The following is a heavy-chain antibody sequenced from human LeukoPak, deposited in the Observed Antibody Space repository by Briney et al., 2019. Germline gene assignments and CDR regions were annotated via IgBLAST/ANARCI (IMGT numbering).Heavy chain of an antibody. J-gene: IGHJ4*02. CDR3: ARDFYDILTGHIAPDY. CDR1: GYTFTNYD. Sequence: RASVKVSCKASGYTFTNYDINWVRQATGQGLEWMGWMNPNSGNTGYAQKFQGRVTMTTDTSTSTAYMELRSLRSDDTAVYYCARDFYDILTGHIAPDYWGQGTLVTVSS. CDR2: MNPNSGNT. D-gene: IGHD3-9*01. V-gene: IGHV1-8*01.